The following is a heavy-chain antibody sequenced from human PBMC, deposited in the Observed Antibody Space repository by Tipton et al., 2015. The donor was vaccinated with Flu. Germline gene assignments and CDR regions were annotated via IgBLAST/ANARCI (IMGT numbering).Heavy chain of an antibody. CDR3: VRHVYSSGWPDY. CDR1: GYYFTSFW. Sequence: VQLVQSGAEVKKSGESLTISCKGFGYYFTSFWIGWVRQMPGRGPEWMGIIYPADSDTRYSPSFQGQVSISVDKSISTAYLEWSSLKASDTAMYYCVRHVYSSGWPDYWGPGTPVTVSS. D-gene: IGHD6-19*01. V-gene: IGHV5-51*01. CDR2: IYPADSDT. J-gene: IGHJ4*02.